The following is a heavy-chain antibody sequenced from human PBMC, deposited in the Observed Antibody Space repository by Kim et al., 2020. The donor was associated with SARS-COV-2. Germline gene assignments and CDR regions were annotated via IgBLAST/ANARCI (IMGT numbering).Heavy chain of an antibody. CDR3: ARNHIVGAPIDY. V-gene: IGHV3-48*03. D-gene: IGHD1-26*01. J-gene: IGHJ4*02. Sequence: YYPDSVKGRFTISRDNDKNSLYLQMNSLRAEDTAVYYCARNHIVGAPIDYWGQGTLVTVSS.